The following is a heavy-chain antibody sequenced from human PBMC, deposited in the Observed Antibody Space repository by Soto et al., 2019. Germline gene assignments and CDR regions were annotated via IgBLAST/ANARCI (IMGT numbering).Heavy chain of an antibody. V-gene: IGHV3-21*01. D-gene: IGHD1-1*01. CDR3: ARGNHLLGGLKEFDY. Sequence: EVQLVESGGGLVKPGGSLRLSCAASGFTFSSYSMNWVRQAPGKGLEWVSSISSSSSYIYYADSVKGRFTISRDNAKDSLYLQMNSLRAEDTAVYYCARGNHLLGGLKEFDYWGQGTLVTVSS. J-gene: IGHJ4*02. CDR1: GFTFSSYS. CDR2: ISSSSSYI.